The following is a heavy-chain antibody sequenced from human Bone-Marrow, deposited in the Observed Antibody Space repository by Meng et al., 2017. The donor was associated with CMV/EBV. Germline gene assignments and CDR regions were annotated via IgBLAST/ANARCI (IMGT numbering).Heavy chain of an antibody. D-gene: IGHD3-16*02. CDR3: ARAPRGSWGSYRHDF. CDR1: GFTFSSYA. V-gene: IGHV3-30-3*01. CDR2: ISYDGSNK. Sequence: GGSLKLHWAASGFTFSSYAMHWVRQAPGKGLEWVAVISYDGSNKYYADSVKGRFTISRNNSKNKQYLQMNSLGAEDSAGYYCARAPRGSWGSYRHDFWGQGTLVTVSS. J-gene: IGHJ4*02.